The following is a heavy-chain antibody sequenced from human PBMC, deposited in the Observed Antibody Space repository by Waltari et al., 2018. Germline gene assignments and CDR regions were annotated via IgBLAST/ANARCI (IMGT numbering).Heavy chain of an antibody. CDR1: GYTFTSYA. V-gene: IGHV1-3*01. CDR2: INAGNGNT. D-gene: IGHD2-15*01. CDR3: ARVRGGSGGSRSYYFDY. Sequence: QVQLVQSGAEVKKPGASVKVSCKASGYTFTSYAMHWVRQAPGQRLEWMGWINAGNGNTKDSQKFQGRVTITRDTSASTAYMELSSLRSEDTAVYYCARVRGGSGGSRSYYFDYWGQGTLVTVSS. J-gene: IGHJ4*02.